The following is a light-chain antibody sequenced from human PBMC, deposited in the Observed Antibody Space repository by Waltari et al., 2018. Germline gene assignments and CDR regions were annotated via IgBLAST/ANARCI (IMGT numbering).Light chain of an antibody. CDR1: SSSIGSNT. CDR3: AAWDDSLNGYV. Sequence: QSVLTQSPPASGTPGQRVVISCSGSSSSIGSNTVNWYQQLPGTAPKLLIYSINQRPSGVPDRFSGSKSGTSASLAISGLQSEDEADYYCAAWDDSLNGYVFGTGTKVTVL. J-gene: IGLJ1*01. V-gene: IGLV1-44*01. CDR2: SIN.